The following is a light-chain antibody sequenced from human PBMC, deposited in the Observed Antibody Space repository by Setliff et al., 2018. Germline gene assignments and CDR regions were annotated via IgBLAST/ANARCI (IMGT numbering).Light chain of an antibody. CDR3: QQYNSYSSRT. CDR1: QSISNW. J-gene: IGKJ1*01. CDR2: KAS. Sequence: DIQMTQSPATLSASVGDTVTITCRASQSISNWLAWYQQKPGKAPKLLIYKASSLESGVPSRFSGSGSGTEFTLTISSLQPDDFATYYCQQYNSYSSRTFGQGTKVDIK. V-gene: IGKV1-5*03.